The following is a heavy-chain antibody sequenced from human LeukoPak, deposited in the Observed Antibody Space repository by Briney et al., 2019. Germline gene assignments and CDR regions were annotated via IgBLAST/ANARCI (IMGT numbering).Heavy chain of an antibody. D-gene: IGHD2-15*01. CDR1: GRSFSGYY. Sequence: PSETLSLTCAVYGRSFSGYYWSWIRQPPGKGLEWIGEINHSGSTNHNPSLKSRVTISVDTSKNQFSLKLSSVTAADTAVYYCARGGRIVVVVAATRSYYGMDVWGQGTTVTVSS. V-gene: IGHV4-34*01. CDR3: ARGGRIVVVVAATRSYYGMDV. CDR2: INHSGST. J-gene: IGHJ6*02.